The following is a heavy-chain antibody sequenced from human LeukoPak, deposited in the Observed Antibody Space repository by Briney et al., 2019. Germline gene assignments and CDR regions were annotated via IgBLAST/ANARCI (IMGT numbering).Heavy chain of an antibody. CDR2: ISGSGGST. CDR1: GFTFSSYA. Sequence: PGGSLRLSCAASGFTFSSYAMSWVRPAPGKGLQWVSVISGSGGSTYYADSVKGRFTISRDNSKNTLYLQMNSLRAEDTAVYYCAKDSPGLWFGELYLDYWGQGTLVTVSS. J-gene: IGHJ4*02. D-gene: IGHD3-10*01. CDR3: AKDSPGLWFGELYLDY. V-gene: IGHV3-23*01.